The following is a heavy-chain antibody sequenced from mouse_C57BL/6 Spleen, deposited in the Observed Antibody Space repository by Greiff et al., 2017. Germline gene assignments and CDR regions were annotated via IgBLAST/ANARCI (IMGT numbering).Heavy chain of an antibody. Sequence: EAGGGLVQPKGSLKLSCAASGFSFNTYAMNWVRQAPGKGLEWVARIRSKSNNYATYYADSVKDRFTISRDDSESMLYLQMNNLKTEDTAMYYCVSYYYGSSYWFAYWGQGTLVTVSA. V-gene: IGHV10-1*01. CDR2: IRSKSNNYAT. D-gene: IGHD1-1*01. CDR3: VSYYYGSSYWFAY. J-gene: IGHJ3*01. CDR1: GFSFNTYA.